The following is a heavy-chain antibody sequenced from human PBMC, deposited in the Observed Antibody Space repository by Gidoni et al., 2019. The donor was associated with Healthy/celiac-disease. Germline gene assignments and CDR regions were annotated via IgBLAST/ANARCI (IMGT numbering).Heavy chain of an antibody. CDR2: ISYDGSNK. Sequence: QVQLVESGGGVVQPGRSLRLSCAASGFTFSSYGMHWVRQAPGKGLEWVAVISYDGSNKYYADSVKGRFTISRDNSKNTLYLQMNSLRAEDTAVYYCAKGSGLWDWFDPWGQGTLVTVSS. CDR1: GFTFSSYG. CDR3: AKGSGLWDWFDP. D-gene: IGHD7-27*01. V-gene: IGHV3-30*18. J-gene: IGHJ5*02.